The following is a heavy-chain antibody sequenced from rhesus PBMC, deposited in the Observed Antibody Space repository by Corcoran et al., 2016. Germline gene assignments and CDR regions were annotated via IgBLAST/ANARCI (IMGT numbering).Heavy chain of an antibody. Sequence: QVQLVQSGAEVKKPGASVKLSCKATGYTFTSYSINWVRQAPGQGLEWMGWINPSNGNTGYAQKFQGSVPMTRDTSTGTAYMELSSLRSEDTAVYYCARVSARYGLHSWGQGVVVTVSS. CDR3: ARVSARYGLHS. CDR1: GYTFTSYS. V-gene: IGHV1-200*01. J-gene: IGHJ6*01. CDR2: INPSNGNT.